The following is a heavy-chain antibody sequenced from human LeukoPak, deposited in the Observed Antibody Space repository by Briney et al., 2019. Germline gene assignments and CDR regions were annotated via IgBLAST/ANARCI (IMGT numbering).Heavy chain of an antibody. CDR2: IYYSGST. J-gene: IGHJ6*02. CDR3: ARLGYCSGGSCYHYYGIDV. V-gene: IGHV4-59*07. CDR1: GGSISSYY. D-gene: IGHD2-15*01. Sequence: SYTLSLTCTVSGGSISSYYWSWIRQPPGKGLDGMGYIYYSGSTNYNPSLHIPVTISVDTSKNQYSPKLTSVTAAATAVYYCARLGYCSGGSCYHYYGIDVRGQGTTVTVSS.